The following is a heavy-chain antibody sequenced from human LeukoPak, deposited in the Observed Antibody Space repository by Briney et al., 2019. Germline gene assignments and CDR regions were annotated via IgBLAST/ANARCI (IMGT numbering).Heavy chain of an antibody. CDR1: GFTFSNYW. CDR3: ASASSHRIAAGGDY. Sequence: GGSLRLSCAASGFTFSNYWLHWVGQAPGKGLVWVSRINSDGSSRNYADSVKGRFTISRDNATNTLYLQMNSLRAEDTAVYYCASASSHRIAAGGDYWGQGTLVTVSS. CDR2: INSDGSSR. D-gene: IGHD6-13*01. V-gene: IGHV3-74*01. J-gene: IGHJ4*02.